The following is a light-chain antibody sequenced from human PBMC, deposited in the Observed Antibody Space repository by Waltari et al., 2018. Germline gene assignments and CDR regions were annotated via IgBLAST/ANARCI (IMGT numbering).Light chain of an antibody. CDR1: QSISTW. V-gene: IGKV1-5*03. J-gene: IGKJ1*01. Sequence: DVQITQSPSTLSASVGDRVAITCRGSQSISTWLAWYQQKPGKAPKLLIYKASTLQSGVPSRVSGSGFGTEFTLTINTLQPDDFATYYCQQYNTYWTFGQGTTVEIK. CDR3: QQYNTYWT. CDR2: KAS.